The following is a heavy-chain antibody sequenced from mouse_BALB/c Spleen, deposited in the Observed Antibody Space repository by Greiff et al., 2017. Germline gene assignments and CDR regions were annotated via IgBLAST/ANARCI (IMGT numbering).Heavy chain of an antibody. J-gene: IGHJ1*01. CDR1: GFTFSDYY. CDR3: ARCYGNYYFDV. CDR2: ISDGGSYT. Sequence: MESGGGLVKPGGSLKLSCAASGFTFSDYYMYWVRQTPEKRLEWVATISDGGSYTYYPDSVKGRFTISRDNAKNNLYLEMSSLRSEDTAMYYCARCYGNYYFDVWGAGTTVTVSS. V-gene: IGHV5-4*02. D-gene: IGHD2-1*01.